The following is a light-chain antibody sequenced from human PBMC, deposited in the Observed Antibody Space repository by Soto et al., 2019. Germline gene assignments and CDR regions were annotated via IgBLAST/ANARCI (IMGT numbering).Light chain of an antibody. Sequence: EIVMTQSPATLSVSPGERATLSCRASQSVSSNLAWYQQKPGQAPRLLIYGASTRATGIPARFSGSGSATEFTLTISSLQSEDFAVYYCQQYSNWPPWTFGQGTKVEIK. CDR2: GAS. CDR3: QQYSNWPPWT. V-gene: IGKV3-15*01. J-gene: IGKJ1*01. CDR1: QSVSSN.